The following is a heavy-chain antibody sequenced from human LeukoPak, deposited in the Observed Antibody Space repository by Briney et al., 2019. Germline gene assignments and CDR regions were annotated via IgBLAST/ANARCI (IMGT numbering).Heavy chain of an antibody. CDR1: GFTLNNAW. D-gene: IGHD3-22*01. Sequence: TGGSLRLSCAASGFTLNNAWMSWVRQAPGKGLEWLGRIKRETDGGTIDYAAPVKGRFTISRDDSRNTLYLQMDSLKIEDTAVYYCTTDRYYDNSELQFQHWGQGALVTVSS. CDR2: IKRETDGGTI. V-gene: IGHV3-15*01. J-gene: IGHJ1*01. CDR3: TTDRYYDNSELQFQH.